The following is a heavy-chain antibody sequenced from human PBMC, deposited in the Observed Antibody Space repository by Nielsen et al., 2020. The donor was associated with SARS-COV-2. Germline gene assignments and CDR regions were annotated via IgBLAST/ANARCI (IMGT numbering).Heavy chain of an antibody. CDR2: IYSDGST. D-gene: IGHD5-18*01. CDR3: AREFALRDTAYFDY. V-gene: IGHV3-53*01. CDR1: GFSVSSHD. Sequence: GGSLRLSCAASGFSVSSHDMNWVRQAPGKGLQWVSLIYSDGSTKYADSVKGQFTISRDNSRNTVYLQMNSLRPEDTAVYYCAREFALRDTAYFDYWGQGTLVTVSS. J-gene: IGHJ4*02.